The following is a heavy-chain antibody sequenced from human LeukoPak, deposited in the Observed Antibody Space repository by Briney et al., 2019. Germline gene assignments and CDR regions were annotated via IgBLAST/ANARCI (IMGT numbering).Heavy chain of an antibody. CDR2: IKPGGDNT. J-gene: IGHJ3*02. D-gene: IGHD5-24*01. Sequence: GASVKVSCKASGYTFTGYYMHWVRQAPGQGLEWMGLIKPGGDNTNYAQNFQGRVTMTRDTSASTVYMELSSLRSEDTAIYYCARIRDGYNDAYDIWGQGTVVTVPS. CDR3: ARIRDGYNDAYDI. CDR1: GYTFTGYY. V-gene: IGHV1-46*01.